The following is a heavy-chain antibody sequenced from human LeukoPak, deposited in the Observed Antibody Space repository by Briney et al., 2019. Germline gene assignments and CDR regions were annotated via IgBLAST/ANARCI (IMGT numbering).Heavy chain of an antibody. CDR3: ARIAYGVRPEAFDI. J-gene: IGHJ3*02. CDR2: ISSSSSYT. CDR1: GFTYSDYY. D-gene: IGHD4-17*01. Sequence: PGGPLRLSCAASGFTYSDYYVSWIRQAPGKGLEWVSYISSSSSYTNYAASVKGRFTISRDNAKTSLYLQMNSLRAEDTAVYYCARIAYGVRPEAFDIWGQGTMVTVSS. V-gene: IGHV3-11*03.